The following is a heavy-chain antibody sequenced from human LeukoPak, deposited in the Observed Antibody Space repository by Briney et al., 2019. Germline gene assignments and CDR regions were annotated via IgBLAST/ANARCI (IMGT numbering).Heavy chain of an antibody. CDR1: GFTFSSYW. CDR2: INTDGSST. J-gene: IGHJ6*03. Sequence: GGSLRLSCAASGFTFSSYWMHWVRQAPGKGLVWVSRINTDGSSTSYADSVKGRFTISRDNAKSTLYLQMNSLRAEDTAVYYCASSLYSEGYYYMDVWGKGTTVTVSS. D-gene: IGHD3-22*01. CDR3: ASSLYSEGYYYMDV. V-gene: IGHV3-74*01.